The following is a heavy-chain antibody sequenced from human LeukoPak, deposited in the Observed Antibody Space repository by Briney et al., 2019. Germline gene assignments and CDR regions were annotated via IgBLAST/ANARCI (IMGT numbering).Heavy chain of an antibody. CDR3: AKSSTRLYYYMDV. CDR2: IYYSGST. V-gene: IGHV4-59*12. CDR1: GGSISSYY. Sequence: PSETLSLTCTVSGGSISSYYWSWIRQPPGKGLEWIGYIYYSGSTYYNPSLKSRVTISVDRSKNQFSLKLSSVTAADTAVYYCAKSSTRLYYYMDVWGKGTTVTVSS. D-gene: IGHD2-2*01. J-gene: IGHJ6*03.